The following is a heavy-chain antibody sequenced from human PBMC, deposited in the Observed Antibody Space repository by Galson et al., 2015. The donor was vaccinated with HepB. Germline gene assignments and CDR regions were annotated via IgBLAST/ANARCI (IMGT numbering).Heavy chain of an antibody. CDR2: IWYDGSNK. D-gene: IGHD3-10*01. Sequence: SLRLSCAASGFTFSSYGMSWVRQAPGKGLEWVAVIWYDGSNKFYADSVKGRFTISRDNSKNTLFLQMDSLRAEDTAVYYCARDRDYYGSGNYGYGIYHYYGMDVWGQGTTVTVSS. CDR3: ARDRDYYGSGNYGYGIYHYYGMDV. J-gene: IGHJ6*02. V-gene: IGHV3-33*01. CDR1: GFTFSSYG.